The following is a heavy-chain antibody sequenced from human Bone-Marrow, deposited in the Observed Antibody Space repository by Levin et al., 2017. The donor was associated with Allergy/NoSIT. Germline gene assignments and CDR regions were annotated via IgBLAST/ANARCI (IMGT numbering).Heavy chain of an antibody. D-gene: IGHD3-22*01. CDR2: IRSKAYGGTT. J-gene: IGHJ4*02. Sequence: SCTASGFTFGDYAMSWFRQAPGKGLEWVGFIRSKAYGGTTEYAASVKGRFTISRDDSKSIAYLQMNSLKTEDTAVYYCSHYDSSGYPLDYWGQGTLVTVSS. CDR3: SHYDSSGYPLDY. CDR1: GFTFGDYA. V-gene: IGHV3-49*03.